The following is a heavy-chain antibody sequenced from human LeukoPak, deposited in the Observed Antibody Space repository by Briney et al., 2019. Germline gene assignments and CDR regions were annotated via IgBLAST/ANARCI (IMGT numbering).Heavy chain of an antibody. V-gene: IGHV3-66*02. D-gene: IGHD2-21*02. CDR1: GFTVSSKY. CDR2: IYGGGST. J-gene: IGHJ4*02. CDR3: ASATFCSGDCYAFFDD. Sequence: GGSLRLSCAASGFTVSSKYMSWVRQAPGKGLEWVSSIYGGGSTYYADSVKGRITISRDNSKNTVYLQMNNLRPEDTAVYYCASATFCSGDCYAFFDDWGQGTLVTVSS.